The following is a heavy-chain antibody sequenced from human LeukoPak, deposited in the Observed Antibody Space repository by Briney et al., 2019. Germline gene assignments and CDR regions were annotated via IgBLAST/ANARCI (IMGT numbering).Heavy chain of an antibody. CDR2: INPSGGST. J-gene: IGHJ5*02. CDR1: GYTFTSYY. CDR3: AKDPPMGYSSSWSRYNWFDP. Sequence: GASVKVSCKASGYTFTSYYMHWVRQAPGQGLEWMGIINPSGGSTSYAQKFQGGVTMTRDMSTSTVYMELSSLRSEDTAVYYCAKDPPMGYSSSWSRYNWFDPWGQGTLVTVSS. D-gene: IGHD6-13*01. V-gene: IGHV1-46*01.